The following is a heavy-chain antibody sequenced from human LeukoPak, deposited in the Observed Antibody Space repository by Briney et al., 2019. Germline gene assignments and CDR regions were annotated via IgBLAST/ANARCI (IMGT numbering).Heavy chain of an antibody. Sequence: PXXGREGVSAISGSGGSTYYADSVKGRFTISRDNSKNTLYLQMNSLRAEDTAVYYCAKDAEGTGTCWGQGTLVTVSS. J-gene: IGHJ4*02. V-gene: IGHV3-23*01. CDR3: AKDAEGTGTC. CDR2: ISGSGGST. D-gene: IGHD1-7*01.